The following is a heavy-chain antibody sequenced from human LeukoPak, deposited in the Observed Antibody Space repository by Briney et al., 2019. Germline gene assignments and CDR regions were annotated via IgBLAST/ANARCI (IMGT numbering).Heavy chain of an antibody. CDR1: GDSISSYTFH. Sequence: PSETLSLTCTFSGDSISSYTFHWGWIRQSPGKGLEWIGTVSYSGTTNYNPSLKSRVTISVDTSKNQFSLKLSSVTAADTAIYYCAKSFSETERATITAYWGQGTLVTVSS. V-gene: IGHV4-39*07. CDR3: AKSFSETERATITAY. D-gene: IGHD5-24*01. CDR2: VSYSGTT. J-gene: IGHJ4*02.